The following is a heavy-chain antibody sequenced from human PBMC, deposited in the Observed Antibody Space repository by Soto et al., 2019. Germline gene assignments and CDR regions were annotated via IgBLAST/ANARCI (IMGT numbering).Heavy chain of an antibody. CDR1: GSTFTGQY. CDR2: INPDSGDT. Sequence: ASVKVSCKAPGSTFTGQYMHWVRQAPGQGLEWMGWINPDSGDTKYAQKFQGRVTMTRDTSISTVYMELSRLKSDDTAVYYCARDRGNMVAIFHHYYGMDVWGQGTTVTVSS. J-gene: IGHJ6*02. CDR3: ARDRGNMVAIFHHYYGMDV. V-gene: IGHV1-2*02. D-gene: IGHD3-3*02.